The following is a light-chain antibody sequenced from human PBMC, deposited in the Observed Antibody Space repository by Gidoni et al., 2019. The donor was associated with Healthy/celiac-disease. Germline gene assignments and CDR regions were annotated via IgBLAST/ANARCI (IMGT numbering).Light chain of an antibody. CDR2: DAS. V-gene: IGKV3-11*01. J-gene: IGKJ4*01. Sequence: VLTQSPATLSLSPGERATLSCRASQSVSSYLAWYQQKPGQAPRLLIYDASNRATGIPARFSGSGSGTDFTLTISSLEPEDFAVYYCQQRSNWPPLTFGGGTKVEIK. CDR1: QSVSSY. CDR3: QQRSNWPPLT.